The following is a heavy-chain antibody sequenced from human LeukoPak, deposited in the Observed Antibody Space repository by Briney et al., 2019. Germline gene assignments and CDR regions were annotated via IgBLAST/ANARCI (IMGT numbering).Heavy chain of an antibody. Sequence: GASVKVSCKASGYTFTSYDINWVRQATGQGLEWMGWMNPNSGNTGYAQKFQGRVTMTRNTSISTAYMELSSLRSEDTAVYYCARDTGTHSNYDYVWGTPPDDWGQGTLVTVSS. V-gene: IGHV1-8*01. J-gene: IGHJ4*02. D-gene: IGHD3-16*01. CDR1: GYTFTSYD. CDR3: ARDTGTHSNYDYVWGTPPDD. CDR2: MNPNSGNT.